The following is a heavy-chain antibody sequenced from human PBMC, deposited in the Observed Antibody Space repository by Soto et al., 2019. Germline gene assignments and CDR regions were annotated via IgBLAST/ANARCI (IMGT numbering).Heavy chain of an antibody. CDR2: ISAYNGNT. CDR1: GGTFSSYA. Sequence: ASVKVSCKASGGTFSSYAISWVRQAPGQGLEWMGWISAYNGNTNYAQKLQGRVTMTTDTSTSTAYMELRSLRSDDTAVYYCARRPAAPHRGIDYWGQGTLVTVSS. D-gene: IGHD6-6*01. CDR3: ARRPAAPHRGIDY. V-gene: IGHV1-18*01. J-gene: IGHJ4*02.